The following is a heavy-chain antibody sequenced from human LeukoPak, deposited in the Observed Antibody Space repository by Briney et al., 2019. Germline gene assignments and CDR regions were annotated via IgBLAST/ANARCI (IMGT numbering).Heavy chain of an antibody. D-gene: IGHD2-21*01. J-gene: IGHJ4*02. CDR1: GYTFTGYY. Sequence: ASVKVSCKASGYTFTGYYMHWVRQAPGQGLEWMGWINPNSGGTNYAQKFQGRVTMTRDTSISTAYMELSRLRSDDTAVYYCARVSYSSSRLDYWGQGTLDTVSS. CDR3: ARVSYSSSRLDY. V-gene: IGHV1-2*02. CDR2: INPNSGGT.